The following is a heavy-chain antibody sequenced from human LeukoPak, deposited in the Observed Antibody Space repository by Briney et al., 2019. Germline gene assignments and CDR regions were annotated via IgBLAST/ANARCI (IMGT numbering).Heavy chain of an antibody. D-gene: IGHD6-19*01. Sequence: GGSLRLSCAASGFTFSQFGMHWVRQAPGKGLEWVAVIWYDGSNKYYADSVKGRFTISRDNSKNTLYLQMNSLRAEDTAVYYCARVGLLAGTVFDFWGQGTLVTVSS. V-gene: IGHV3-33*01. J-gene: IGHJ4*02. CDR1: GFTFSQFG. CDR3: ARVGLLAGTVFDF. CDR2: IWYDGSNK.